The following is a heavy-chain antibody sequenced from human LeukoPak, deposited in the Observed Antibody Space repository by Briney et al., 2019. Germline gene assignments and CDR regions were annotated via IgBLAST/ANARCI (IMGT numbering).Heavy chain of an antibody. CDR3: AKDLSGIAVAGSFDY. D-gene: IGHD6-19*01. Sequence: GGSLRLSCAASGFTFSSYGMHWVRQAPGKGLEWVAVISYDGSNKYYADSVKGRFTISRDNSKNTLYLQMNSLRAEDTAVYYCAKDLSGIAVAGSFDYWGQGTLVTVSS. J-gene: IGHJ4*02. CDR2: ISYDGSNK. CDR1: GFTFSSYG. V-gene: IGHV3-30*18.